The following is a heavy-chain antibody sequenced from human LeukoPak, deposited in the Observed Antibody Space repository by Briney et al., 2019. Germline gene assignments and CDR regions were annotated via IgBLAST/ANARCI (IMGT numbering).Heavy chain of an antibody. D-gene: IGHD2-2*01. CDR1: GGSIINSNYY. V-gene: IGHV4-39*01. J-gene: IGHJ4*02. Sequence: SETLSLTCTVSGGSIINSNYYWAWMRQPPGKELEWIANIYYSGSTYYNPSLKSRVTISVDTSKNQFSLKLSSVTAADTAVYYCARRYCSSTSCHYFDYWGQGTLVTVSS. CDR2: IYYSGST. CDR3: ARRYCSSTSCHYFDY.